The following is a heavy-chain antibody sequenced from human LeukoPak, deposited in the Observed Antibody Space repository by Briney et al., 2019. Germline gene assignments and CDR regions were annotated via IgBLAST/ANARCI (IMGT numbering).Heavy chain of an antibody. J-gene: IGHJ4*02. CDR2: INDGGIT. CDR1: GGSFSGYQ. Sequence: SETLSLTCAVYGGSFSGYQWSWIRQSPGKGLEWIGEINDGGITTYNPSLRSRVTLSVDTSKNQFSLKLSSVTAADTAVYYCAREEEDIVVVPAVPYFDYWGQGTLVTVSS. V-gene: IGHV4-34*01. D-gene: IGHD2-2*01. CDR3: AREEEDIVVVPAVPYFDY.